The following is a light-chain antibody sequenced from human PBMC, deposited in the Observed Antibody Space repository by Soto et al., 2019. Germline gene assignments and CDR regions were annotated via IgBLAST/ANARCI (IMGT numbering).Light chain of an antibody. Sequence: SQSPGTLSLSPGERATLFCRASQSVSSYYLAWYQQRPGQAPRLLIYAASSRATGIPDRFSGGASGTDFTLTISRLEPEDFAVYYCQQCGSSPGTFGRGTKVDIK. V-gene: IGKV3-20*01. J-gene: IGKJ1*01. CDR2: AAS. CDR1: QSVSSYY. CDR3: QQCGSSPGT.